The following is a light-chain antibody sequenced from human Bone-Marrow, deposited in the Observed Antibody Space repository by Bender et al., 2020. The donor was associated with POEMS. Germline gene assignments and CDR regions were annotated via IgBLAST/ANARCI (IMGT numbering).Light chain of an antibody. CDR3: QVWDSSSDHWV. CDR2: DNN. Sequence: SYELTQPPSVSVSPGQTASITCGGNNLGSKSVHWYQHRPGQAPVLVVYDNNVRPSGIPERFSGSKSGTTATLTISRVEAGDEADYYCQVWDSSSDHWVFGGGTKLTVL. CDR1: NLGSKS. J-gene: IGLJ3*02. V-gene: IGLV3-21*02.